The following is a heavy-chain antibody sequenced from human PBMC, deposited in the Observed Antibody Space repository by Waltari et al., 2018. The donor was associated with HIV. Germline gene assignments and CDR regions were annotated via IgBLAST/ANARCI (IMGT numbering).Heavy chain of an antibody. J-gene: IGHJ3*01. D-gene: IGHD1-26*01. CDR2: ISNDGNNK. CDR1: GFAFSSSP. Sequence: QVQLVESGGGVVQPGRSLRLSCAASGFAFSSSPIHWVRQAPGQGLEWVAVISNDGNNKYYAESVKGRFTISRDNSKNTLYLQMNSLRVEDTALYYCAREGEGTWEWHAFDVWGQETMVTVSS. V-gene: IGHV3-30-3*01. CDR3: AREGEGTWEWHAFDV.